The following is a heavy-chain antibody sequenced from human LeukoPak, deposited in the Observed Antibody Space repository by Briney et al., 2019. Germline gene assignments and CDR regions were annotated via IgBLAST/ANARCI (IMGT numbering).Heavy chain of an antibody. D-gene: IGHD3-22*01. CDR1: GFTFSSYS. V-gene: IGHV3-21*01. J-gene: IGHJ6*03. Sequence: GGSLRLSCAASGFTFSSYSMNWVRQAPGKGLEWVSSISSSSSYIYYADSVKGRFTISRDNAKNSLYLQMNSLRAEDTAVYYCARKPYYYDSSGYFYYYYMDVWGKGTTVTVSS. CDR3: ARKPYYYDSSGYFYYYYMDV. CDR2: ISSSSSYI.